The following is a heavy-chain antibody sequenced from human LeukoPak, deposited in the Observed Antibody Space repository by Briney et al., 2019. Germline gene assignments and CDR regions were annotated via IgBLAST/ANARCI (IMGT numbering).Heavy chain of an antibody. V-gene: IGHV1-2*05. Sequence: ASVKVSCKASGYTFIGYYMHWVRQAPGQGLEWMGRINPNNGDTNYAQKFQGRVTMTRDTSVSTAYMELSRLRSDDTVVYYCARLPNYYDSTGSFDYWGQGTLVTVSS. CDR3: ARLPNYYDSTGSFDY. CDR2: INPNNGDT. D-gene: IGHD3-22*01. CDR1: GYTFIGYY. J-gene: IGHJ4*02.